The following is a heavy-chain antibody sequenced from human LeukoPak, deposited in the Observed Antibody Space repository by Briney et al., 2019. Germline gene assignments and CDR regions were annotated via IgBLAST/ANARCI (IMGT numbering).Heavy chain of an antibody. CDR3: AAMATRAFDI. CDR2: IYYSGST. D-gene: IGHD5-24*01. Sequence: SETLSLTCTVSGGSISSSSHYWGWIRQPPGKGLEWIGYIYYSGSTNYNPSLKSRVTISVDTSKNQFSLKLSSVTAADTAVYYCAAMATRAFDIWGQGTMVTVSS. V-gene: IGHV4-61*05. J-gene: IGHJ3*02. CDR1: GGSISSSSHY.